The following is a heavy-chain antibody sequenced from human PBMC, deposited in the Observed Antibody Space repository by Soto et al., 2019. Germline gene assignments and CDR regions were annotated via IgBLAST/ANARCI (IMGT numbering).Heavy chain of an antibody. CDR2: IIPIFGTA. D-gene: IGHD2-2*01. Sequence: QVQLVQSGAEVKKPGSSVKVSCKASGGTFSSYAISWVRQAPGQGLEWMGGIIPIFGTANYAQKFQGRVTITADKSTSTAYMELSSLRSEDTAVYYCARVREEYQLLLGNWFDPWGQGTLVTVSS. V-gene: IGHV1-69*06. J-gene: IGHJ5*02. CDR1: GGTFSSYA. CDR3: ARVREEYQLLLGNWFDP.